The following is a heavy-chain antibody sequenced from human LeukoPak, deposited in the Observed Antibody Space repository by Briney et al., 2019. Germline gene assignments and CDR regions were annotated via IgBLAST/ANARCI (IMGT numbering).Heavy chain of an antibody. CDR2: IYYYGTT. Sequence: PETLSLTCTVSGGSISGYYWSWIRQPPGGGLEWIGYIYYYGTTTYNPSLKNRVTISVDTSKNLFSLKLRSMTAADTAVYYCARDWRPFDYWGQGILVTVSS. J-gene: IGHJ4*02. CDR1: GGSISGYY. CDR3: ARDWRPFDY. V-gene: IGHV4-59*12.